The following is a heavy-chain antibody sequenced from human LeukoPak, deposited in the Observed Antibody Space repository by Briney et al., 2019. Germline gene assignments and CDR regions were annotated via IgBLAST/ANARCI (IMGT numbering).Heavy chain of an antibody. D-gene: IGHD6-13*01. CDR1: GGSISSYY. J-gene: IGHJ6*03. V-gene: IGHV4-59*08. CDR2: IYYSGST. Sequence: PSETLSLTCTVSGGSISSYYWSWIRQPPGKGLEWIGYIYYSGSTNYNPSLKSRVTISVDTSKNQFSLKLSSVTAADTAVYYCARAVRAAAGTAYYYYYYMDVWGKGTTVTVSS. CDR3: ARAVRAAAGTAYYYYYYMDV.